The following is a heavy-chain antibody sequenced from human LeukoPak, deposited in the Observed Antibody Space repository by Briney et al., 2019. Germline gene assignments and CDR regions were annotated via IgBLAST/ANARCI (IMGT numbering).Heavy chain of an antibody. V-gene: IGHV3-74*01. CDR3: ARGPAETAGIDY. J-gene: IGHJ4*02. CDR2: INIDGTDT. D-gene: IGHD6-13*01. Sequence: PGGSLRLSCAASGFKFSNFWMQWVRQAPRKGPEWISHINIDGTDTTYGDSAKGRFSVSRDNAKNTLFLQMNSLRVEDTAVYYCARGPAETAGIDYWGQGTLVTVSA. CDR1: GFKFSNFW.